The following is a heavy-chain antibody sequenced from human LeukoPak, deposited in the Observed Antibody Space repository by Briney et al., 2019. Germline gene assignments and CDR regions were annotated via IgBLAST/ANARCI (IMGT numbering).Heavy chain of an antibody. J-gene: IGHJ1*01. Sequence: SETLSLTCTVSGGSISNYYWSWIRQPPGKGLEWIGYIYYSGSTNYNPSLKSRVTISVDTSKNQFSLKLSSVTAADTAVYYCARSARHNRYFQHWGQGTLVTVSS. D-gene: IGHD2/OR15-2a*01. CDR1: GGSISNYY. CDR3: ARSARHNRYFQH. V-gene: IGHV4-59*01. CDR2: IYYSGST.